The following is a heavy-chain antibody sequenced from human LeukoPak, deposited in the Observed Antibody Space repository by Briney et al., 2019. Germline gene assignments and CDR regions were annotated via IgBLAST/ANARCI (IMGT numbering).Heavy chain of an antibody. CDR2: IYYSGSTY. V-gene: IGHV4-59*08. CDR1: GGSISSYY. J-gene: IGHJ1*01. Sequence: SETLSLTCTVSGGSISSYYWSWIRQPPGKGLKWIGYIYYSGSTYYYNPSLKSRVTMSVDTSKNQFSLKLSSVTAADTAVYYCVRQYYYDGSGPFQHWGQGTLVTVSS. CDR3: VRQYYYDGSGPFQH. D-gene: IGHD3-22*01.